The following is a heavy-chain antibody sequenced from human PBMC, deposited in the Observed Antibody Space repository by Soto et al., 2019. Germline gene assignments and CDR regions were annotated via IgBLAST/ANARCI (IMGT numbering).Heavy chain of an antibody. V-gene: IGHV3-74*01. CDR1: GFTFSSYW. D-gene: IGHD3-16*01. CDR3: ARGRGGAFDF. Sequence: EVQLVESGGGLVQPGGSLRLSCAASGFTFSSYWMHWVRQAPGKGLVWVSHINLDGSITAYADSVKGRFTTSRDNAKNNLYLQMNTLRAEDTAVYYCARGRGGAFDFWGEGTLVTVSS. J-gene: IGHJ4*02. CDR2: INLDGSIT.